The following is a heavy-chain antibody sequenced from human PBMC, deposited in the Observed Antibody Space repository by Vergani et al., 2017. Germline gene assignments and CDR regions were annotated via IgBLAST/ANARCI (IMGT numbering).Heavy chain of an antibody. D-gene: IGHD6-13*01. Sequence: QLQLVESGGGVVQPGRSLRLSCAASGFNFNNFGIHWVRQAPGKGLEWVAVISFDGTTKYYADSVKGRFTISRDNSKNTLYLQMNSLRAEDTAVYYCARELVAAAGIDYWGQGTLVTVSS. CDR1: GFNFNNFG. CDR2: ISFDGTTK. J-gene: IGHJ4*02. CDR3: ARELVAAAGIDY. V-gene: IGHV3-30*03.